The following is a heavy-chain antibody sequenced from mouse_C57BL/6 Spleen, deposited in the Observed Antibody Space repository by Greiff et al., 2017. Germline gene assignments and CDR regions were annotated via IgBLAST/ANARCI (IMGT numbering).Heavy chain of an antibody. CDR1: GFTFSSYA. D-gene: IGHD1-2*01. CDR3: ARDQDYGQRYFDV. J-gene: IGHJ1*03. Sequence: EVQWVESGGGLVKPGGSLKLSCAASGFTFSSYAMSWVRQTPEKRLEWVATISDGGSYTYYPDNVKGRFTISRDNAKNNLYLQMSHLKSEDTAMYYCARDQDYGQRYFDVWGTGTTVTVSS. CDR2: ISDGGSYT. V-gene: IGHV5-4*01.